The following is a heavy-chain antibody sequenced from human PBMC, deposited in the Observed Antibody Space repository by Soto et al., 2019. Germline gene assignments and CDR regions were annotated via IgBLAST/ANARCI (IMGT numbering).Heavy chain of an antibody. CDR3: ARGLANLTVFACDV. D-gene: IGHD4-17*01. Sequence: QITVKGSGPTLVKPTQTLTLTCSLSGISLSTRGVGLGWIRQTPGKALGWIALIYWNDDKHYTPSLRSRLTIPEDTSKNQAVFTMTNMDPVDTATYYCARGLANLTVFACDVCGQGTVVTVSS. CDR2: IYWNDDK. J-gene: IGHJ3*01. V-gene: IGHV2-5*01. CDR1: GISLSTRGVG.